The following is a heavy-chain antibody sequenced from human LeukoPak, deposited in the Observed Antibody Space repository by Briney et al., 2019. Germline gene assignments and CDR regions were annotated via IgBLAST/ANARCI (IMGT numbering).Heavy chain of an antibody. CDR1: GFTFSSYA. J-gene: IGHJ1*01. CDR2: ISGSGGST. D-gene: IGHD4-17*01. Sequence: GSLRLSCAASGFTFSSYAMSWVRQAPGKGLEWVSVISGSGGSTYYADSVKGRFTISRDNSKNTLYLQMKSLRAEDTAVYYCAKEIYGDSTGGRFQHWGQGTLVTVSS. V-gene: IGHV3-23*01. CDR3: AKEIYGDSTGGRFQH.